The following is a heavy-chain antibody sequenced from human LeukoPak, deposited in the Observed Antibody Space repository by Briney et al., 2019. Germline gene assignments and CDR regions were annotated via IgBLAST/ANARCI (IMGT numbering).Heavy chain of an antibody. CDR3: AREARRYYDSSGYPHYPFDI. J-gene: IGHJ3*02. D-gene: IGHD3-22*01. CDR1: GFSFSSYR. CDR2: VSNSGDYI. Sequence: GGSLRLSCAASGFSFSSYRMNWVRQAPGKGLEWVSSVSNSGDYIHYADSVKGRFTISRDNSKNSLYLQMNSLRAEDTAVYYCAREARRYYDSSGYPHYPFDIWGQGTMVTVSS. V-gene: IGHV3-21*06.